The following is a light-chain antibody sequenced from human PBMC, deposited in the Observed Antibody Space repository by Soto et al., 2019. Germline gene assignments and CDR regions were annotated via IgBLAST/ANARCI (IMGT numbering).Light chain of an antibody. CDR3: QHYNSYSEA. Sequence: DIQMTQSPSTLSGSVGDRVTITCRARQPISSWLAWYQPKPGKAPKLLIYKASTLKSGVPSRFSGSGSGTEFTLTISSLQPDDFATYYCQHYNSYSEAFGQGTKVELK. CDR1: QPISSW. V-gene: IGKV1-5*03. CDR2: KAS. J-gene: IGKJ1*01.